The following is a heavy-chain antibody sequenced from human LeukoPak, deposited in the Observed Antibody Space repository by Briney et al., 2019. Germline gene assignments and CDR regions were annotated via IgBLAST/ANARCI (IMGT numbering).Heavy chain of an antibody. CDR3: ARAPGAALD. CDR2: INHRGST. CDR1: GGSFSGYY. D-gene: IGHD2-15*01. V-gene: IGHV4-34*01. Sequence: SETLSLTCAVYGGSFSGYYWSWIRQPPGKGLEWIGEINHRGSTNYNPSLKSRVAVSLDTSKNQFSLKLSSVTAADTAVYYCARAPGAALDWGQGTLVTVSS. J-gene: IGHJ4*02.